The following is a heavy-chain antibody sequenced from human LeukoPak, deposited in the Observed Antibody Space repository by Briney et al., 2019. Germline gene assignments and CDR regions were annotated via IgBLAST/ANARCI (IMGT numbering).Heavy chain of an antibody. CDR3: ALTYSSGYFFAV. Sequence: GESLKISCKGSGYSFSDYWIGWVRQMPGKGLEWMGIIYPRDSDTRYSPSSQGQVTVSADKSTSTAYLQWSGLKASDTAMYYCALTYSSGYFFAVWGQGTLVTVSS. V-gene: IGHV5-51*01. D-gene: IGHD6-19*01. J-gene: IGHJ4*02. CDR1: GYSFSDYW. CDR2: IYPRDSDT.